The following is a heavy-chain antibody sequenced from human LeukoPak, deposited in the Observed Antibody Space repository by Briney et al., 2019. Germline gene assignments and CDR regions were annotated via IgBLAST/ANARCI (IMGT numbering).Heavy chain of an antibody. V-gene: IGHV3-7*03. D-gene: IGHD4-23*01. CDR1: GFTFSNDW. CDR3: ARGLRWVDY. Sequence: PGGSLRLSCAASGFTFSNDWMNWVRRAPGQGLEWVANINQDGSGKYYVDSVKGRFTISRDNAKNSLFLQTNSLRAEDTAVYYCARGLRWVDYWGQGTLVTVSS. CDR2: INQDGSGK. J-gene: IGHJ4*02.